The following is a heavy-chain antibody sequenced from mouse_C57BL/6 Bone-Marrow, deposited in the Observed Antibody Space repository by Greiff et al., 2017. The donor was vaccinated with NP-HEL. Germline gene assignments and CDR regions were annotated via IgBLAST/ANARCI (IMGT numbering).Heavy chain of an antibody. V-gene: IGHV1-81*01. CDR2: IYPRSGNT. Sequence: VQLQQSGAELARPGASVKLSCKASGYTFTSYGISWVKQRTGQGLEWIGEIYPRSGNTYYIEKFKGKATLTADKSSSTAYMELRSLTSEDSAVYFCAREARTTHYGSNDYWGQGTTLTVSS. J-gene: IGHJ2*01. CDR3: AREARTTHYGSNDY. CDR1: GYTFTSYG. D-gene: IGHD1-1*01.